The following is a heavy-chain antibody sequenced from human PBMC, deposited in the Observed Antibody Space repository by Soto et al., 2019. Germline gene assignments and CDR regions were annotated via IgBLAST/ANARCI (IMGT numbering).Heavy chain of an antibody. CDR3: ARGPPFH. J-gene: IGHJ4*02. D-gene: IGHD3-16*01. V-gene: IGHV4-59*12. CDR1: GGSISNYY. CDR2: IFYSGST. Sequence: SETLSLTCTVSGGSISNYYWSWIRQPPGRGLEWIGHIFYSGSTNYNPALKSRVTISVDRSKNQFSLKLSSVTAADTAVYYCARGPPFHWGQGTLVTVSS.